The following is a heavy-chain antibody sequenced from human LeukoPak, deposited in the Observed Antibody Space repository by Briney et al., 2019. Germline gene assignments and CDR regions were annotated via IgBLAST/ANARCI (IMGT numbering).Heavy chain of an antibody. J-gene: IGHJ4*02. Sequence: PAGSLRLSCAASGFSFMNAWMIWVRQAPGKGLEWVGRIKSNADGGTPDYAAPARGRFTISRDDSKNTLYLQMNSLKTEDTAVYYCTTFYHEYSPYWGRGTLVTVSS. CDR1: GFSFMNAW. D-gene: IGHD2/OR15-2a*01. CDR3: TTFYHEYSPY. V-gene: IGHV3-15*01. CDR2: IKSNADGGTP.